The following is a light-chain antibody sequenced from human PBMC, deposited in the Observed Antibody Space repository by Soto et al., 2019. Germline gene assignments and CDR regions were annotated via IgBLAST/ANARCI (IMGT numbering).Light chain of an antibody. CDR1: QSITSS. J-gene: IGKJ2*01. Sequence: DIQMTQSPSSLSASVGDRVTITCRASQSITSSLSWYQQKPGKAPKLLIYAASSLQRGDPSRFSGSGSGTDFTLTINSLQPEDFATYYGQHSYSTPPTFGQATKLEIK. V-gene: IGKV1-39*01. CDR3: QHSYSTPPT. CDR2: AAS.